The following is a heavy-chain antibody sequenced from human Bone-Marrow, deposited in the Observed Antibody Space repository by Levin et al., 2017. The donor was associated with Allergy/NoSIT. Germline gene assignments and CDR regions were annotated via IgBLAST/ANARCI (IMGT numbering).Heavy chain of an antibody. CDR1: GITVSGSS. V-gene: IGHV3-53*01. CDR3: ARDSGYYFDS. Sequence: PGGSLRLSCAASGITVSGSSMTWVRQAPGKGLEWVSVIYTGGRTYYADSVKGRCTISRDSSKNTLYLQMNSLRAEDTAVYYCARDSGYYFDSWGQGTLVTVSS. J-gene: IGHJ4*02. CDR2: IYTGGRT.